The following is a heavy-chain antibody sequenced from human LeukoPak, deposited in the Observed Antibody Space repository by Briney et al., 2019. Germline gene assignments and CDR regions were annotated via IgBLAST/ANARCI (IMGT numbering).Heavy chain of an antibody. D-gene: IGHD3-9*01. Sequence: GESLKISCKGSGYSFTSYWIGWVRQLPGKGLEWMGIIYPGDSDTRYSPSFQGQVTISADKSISTDYLQWSSLKASDTAMYYCARRLSIDYDILTGYPYNWFDPWGQGTLVTVSS. CDR2: IYPGDSDT. J-gene: IGHJ5*02. CDR3: ARRLSIDYDILTGYPYNWFDP. CDR1: GYSFTSYW. V-gene: IGHV5-51*01.